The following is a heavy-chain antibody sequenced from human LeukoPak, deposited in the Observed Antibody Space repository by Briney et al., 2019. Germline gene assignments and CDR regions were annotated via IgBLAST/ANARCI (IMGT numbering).Heavy chain of an antibody. CDR2: ISGSGGST. D-gene: IGHD4-23*01. CDR3: AKTLRRYYFDY. CDR1: GFTFSSYA. Sequence: GGPLRLSCAASGFTFSSYAMSWVRQAPGKGLEWVSAISGSGGSTYYADSVKGRFTISRDNSKNTLYLQMNSLRADDTAVYSCAKTLRRYYFDYWGQGTLVTVSS. V-gene: IGHV3-23*01. J-gene: IGHJ4*02.